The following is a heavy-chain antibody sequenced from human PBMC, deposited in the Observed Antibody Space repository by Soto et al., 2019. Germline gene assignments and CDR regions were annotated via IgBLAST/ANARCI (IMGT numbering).Heavy chain of an antibody. D-gene: IGHD6-19*01. CDR2: ISGSGGTS. V-gene: IGHV3-23*01. Sequence: GGSLRLSCAASGFTFSSYAMSWVRQAPGKGPEWVSSISGSGGTSYYADSVKGRFTISRDRSKNTLSLQMGSLRAEDTAVYYCARGRNASGWYLDFDYWGQGTLVTVSS. J-gene: IGHJ4*02. CDR3: ARGRNASGWYLDFDY. CDR1: GFTFSSYA.